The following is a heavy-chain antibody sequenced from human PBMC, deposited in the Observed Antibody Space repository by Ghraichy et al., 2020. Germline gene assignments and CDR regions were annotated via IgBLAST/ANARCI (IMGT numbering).Heavy chain of an antibody. V-gene: IGHV1-2*06. CDR1: GYRFSDYH. J-gene: IGHJ4*02. CDR2: INPKTGGT. D-gene: IGHD3-16*01. CDR3: SRALGSVLLFPGY. Sequence: ASVKVSCQTSGYRFSDYHLHWVRQAPGQGLEWMGRINPKTGGTASAQKFQGRFTMARDSSNNFASMELSSLGSDDTAVYYCSRALGSVLLFPGYWGQGTLVIVSS.